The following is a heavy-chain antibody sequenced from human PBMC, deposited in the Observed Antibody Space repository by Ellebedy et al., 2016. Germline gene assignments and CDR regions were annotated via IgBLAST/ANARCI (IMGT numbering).Heavy chain of an antibody. CDR2: IYSGGTT. V-gene: IGHV3-53*01. Sequence: GGSLRLSCAVSGFTVSGNYMTWVRQAPGKGLEWVSFIYSGGTTYYADSVKGRFTISRDDSNNTLYLQMTSLRAEDTAVYYCAKNDYASARLDYWGQGILVTVSS. D-gene: IGHD3-10*01. J-gene: IGHJ4*02. CDR3: AKNDYASARLDY. CDR1: GFTVSGNY.